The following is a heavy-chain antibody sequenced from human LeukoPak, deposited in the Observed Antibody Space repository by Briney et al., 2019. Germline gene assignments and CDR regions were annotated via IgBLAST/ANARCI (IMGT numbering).Heavy chain of an antibody. V-gene: IGHV3-53*01. CDR3: ARDRLQYFDY. J-gene: IGHJ4*02. CDR2: IYVSGDT. D-gene: IGHD3-16*01. CDR1: GFTVSDFY. Sequence: GGSLILSCAASGFTVSDFYMSWVRQAPGKGLEWVSLIYVSGDTYYTDSVKGRFTISRDTSENTLYLQMNSLRVEDTAVYYCARDRLQYFDYWGQGTLVTVSS.